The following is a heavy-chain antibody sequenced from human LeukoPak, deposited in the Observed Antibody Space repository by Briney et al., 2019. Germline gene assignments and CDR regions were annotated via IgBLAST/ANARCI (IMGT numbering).Heavy chain of an antibody. Sequence: ASVKVSCKASGYTFTGYYMHWVRQVPGQGLEWMGWINPNSGDTNYAQKFQGRVTMTRDTSISTAYMELSRLRSDDTAVYYCARDATRYCSGGNCFFDYWGQGTLVTVSS. CDR1: GYTFTGYY. D-gene: IGHD2-15*01. V-gene: IGHV1-2*02. CDR3: ARDATRYCSGGNCFFDY. CDR2: INPNSGDT. J-gene: IGHJ4*02.